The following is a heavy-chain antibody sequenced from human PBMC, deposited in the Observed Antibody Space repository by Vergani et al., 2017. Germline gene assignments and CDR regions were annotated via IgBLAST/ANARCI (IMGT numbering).Heavy chain of an antibody. Sequence: EVQLVESGGGLVQPGRSLRLSCAASGFTFDDYAMHWVRQAPGKGLEWVSGISWNSGSIGYADSVKGRFTISRDNAKNSLYLQMNSLRAEDTAVYYCARVRGFYRPAQYYYDSSGYPDYWGQGTLVTVSS. V-gene: IGHV3-9*01. D-gene: IGHD3-22*01. CDR2: ISWNSGSI. CDR1: GFTFDDYA. CDR3: ARVRGFYRPAQYYYDSSGYPDY. J-gene: IGHJ4*02.